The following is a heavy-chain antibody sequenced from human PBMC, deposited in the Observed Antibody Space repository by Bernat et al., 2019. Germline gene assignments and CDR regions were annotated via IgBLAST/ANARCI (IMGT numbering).Heavy chain of an antibody. CDR3: ARYSSGYYPSAFDI. CDR1: GYTFTSYY. J-gene: IGHJ3*02. CDR2: INLSSGST. Sequence: QVQLVQSGAEVKKPGASVKVSCKASGYTFTSYYMHWVRQAPGQGFEWMGIINLSSGSTSYAQKFQGRVTMTRDTSTSTVYMELSSLRSEDTAVYYCARYSSGYYPSAFDIWGQGTMVTVSS. D-gene: IGHD6-19*01. V-gene: IGHV1-46*01.